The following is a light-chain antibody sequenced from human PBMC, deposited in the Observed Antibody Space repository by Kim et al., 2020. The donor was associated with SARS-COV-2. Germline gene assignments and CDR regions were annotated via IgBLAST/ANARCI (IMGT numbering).Light chain of an antibody. CDR1: KLGDKY. V-gene: IGLV3-1*01. CDR2: QDT. CDR3: QAWDSSTSVV. J-gene: IGLJ2*01. Sequence: VAPGQTASITCSGDKLGDKYACWYQQKPGQSPVLVIYQDTKRPSGIPERFSGSNSGDTATLTISGTQAMDEADYYCQAWDSSTSVVFGGGTQLTVL.